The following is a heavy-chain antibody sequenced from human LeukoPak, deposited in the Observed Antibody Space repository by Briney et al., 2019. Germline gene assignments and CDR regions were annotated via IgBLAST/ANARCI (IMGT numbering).Heavy chain of an antibody. D-gene: IGHD6-25*01. J-gene: IGHJ6*02. V-gene: IGHV3-23*01. Sequence: PGGSLRLSCAGSGFTFNNLALTWVRQAPGKGLEWVSTISAGGTSACYADSVKGRFTTSRDNSKNTLYLQLSSLRVEDTAVYYCAKDYSSAWHPRGMDVWGQGTTVTVSS. CDR1: GFTFNNLA. CDR3: AKDYSSAWHPRGMDV. CDR2: ISAGGTSA.